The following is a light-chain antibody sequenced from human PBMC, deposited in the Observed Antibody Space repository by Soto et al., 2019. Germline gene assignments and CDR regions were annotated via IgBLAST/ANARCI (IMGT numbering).Light chain of an antibody. CDR1: QSVSNNY. CDR3: QQYGDSPVT. CDR2: GAS. J-gene: IGKJ1*01. V-gene: IGKV3-20*01. Sequence: EIVLTQSPGTLSLSPGERATLSCRASQSVSNNYLAWYQQKPGQAPRRLIYGASSRATGIPDRFSGSGSGTDFSLTISRLEPEDFAVYYCQQYGDSPVTFGQGTKVDIK.